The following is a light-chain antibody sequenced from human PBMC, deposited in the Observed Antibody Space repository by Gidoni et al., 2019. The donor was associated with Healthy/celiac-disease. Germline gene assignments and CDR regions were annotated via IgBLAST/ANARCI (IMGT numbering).Light chain of an antibody. Sequence: SHELTQPPSVSLSPGQTASITCSGDNLGNKYACWYQQKPGQSPVLVIYHDSKRPSGIPERFSGSNSGNTATLTISGTQAMDEADYYCQAWDSSTVVFGGGTKLTVL. CDR2: HDS. CDR1: NLGNKY. J-gene: IGLJ2*01. CDR3: QAWDSSTVV. V-gene: IGLV3-1*01.